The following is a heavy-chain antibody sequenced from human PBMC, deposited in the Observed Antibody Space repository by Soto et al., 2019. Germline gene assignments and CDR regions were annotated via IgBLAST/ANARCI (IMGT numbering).Heavy chain of an antibody. V-gene: IGHV1-18*04. CDR1: GYTFTGYG. D-gene: IGHD3-3*01. CDR3: AIAAITADGVGTEYFQH. Sequence: QVRLVQSGAEVKKPGASVKISCKASGYTFTGYGISWARQAPGQGLVWMGWISAYNGNTYYAQKLQGRVTMTSDTSTSTAYIELRCLSSDAAAVYYCAIAAITADGVGTEYFQHWGHGTLVFFSS. CDR2: ISAYNGNT. J-gene: IGHJ1*01.